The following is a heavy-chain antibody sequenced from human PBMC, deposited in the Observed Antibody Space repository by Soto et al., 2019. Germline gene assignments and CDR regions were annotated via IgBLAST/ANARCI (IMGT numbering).Heavy chain of an antibody. V-gene: IGHV3-48*01. CDR1: GFTFSSYS. Sequence: GGSLRLSCAASGFTFSSYSMNWVRQAPGKGLEWVSYISTSTTTIHYADSVKGRFTISRDNAKNSLYLQMNSLRVEDTAVYYCTSGAVAWGQGTLVTVSS. D-gene: IGHD6-19*01. J-gene: IGHJ5*02. CDR3: TSGAVA. CDR2: ISTSTTTI.